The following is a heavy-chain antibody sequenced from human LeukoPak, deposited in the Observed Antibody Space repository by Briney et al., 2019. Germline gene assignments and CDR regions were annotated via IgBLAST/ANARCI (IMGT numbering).Heavy chain of an antibody. CDR1: GYTFTSYG. V-gene: IGHV1-18*01. CDR2: ISAYNGNT. CDR3: ARDKGDGYNFDFDY. Sequence: APVKVSCKASGYTFTSYGISWVRQAPGQGLEWMGWISAYNGNTNYAQKLQGRVTMTTDTSTSTAYMELRSLRSDDTAVYYCARDKGDGYNFDFDYWGQGTLVTVSS. J-gene: IGHJ4*02. D-gene: IGHD5-24*01.